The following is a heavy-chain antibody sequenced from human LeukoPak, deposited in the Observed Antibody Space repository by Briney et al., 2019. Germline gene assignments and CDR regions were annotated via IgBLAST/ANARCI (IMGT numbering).Heavy chain of an antibody. V-gene: IGHV1-69*01. D-gene: IGHD3-10*01. CDR3: ARSQYYYGSGSYFPFDY. J-gene: IGHJ4*02. Sequence: PVMVCCNPSGRTFSSYANSWVRQAPGQGLEWMGGIIPIFGTANYAQKFQGRVTITADESTSTAYMELSSLRSEDTAVYYCARSQYYYGSGSYFPFDYWGQGTLVTVSS. CDR2: IIPIFGTA. CDR1: GRTFSSYA.